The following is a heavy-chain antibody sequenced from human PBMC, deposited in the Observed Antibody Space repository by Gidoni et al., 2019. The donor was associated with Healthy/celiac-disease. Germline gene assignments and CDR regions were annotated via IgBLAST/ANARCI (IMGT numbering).Heavy chain of an antibody. Sequence: VQLVESGGGVVQPGRSLRLSCAASGFTFSSYAMHWVRQAPGKGLAWVAVISYDGSNKYYADSVKGRFTISRDNSKNTLYLQMNSLRAEDTAVYYCARDLRGPSVGCSSTSCYAMDVWGQGTTVTVSS. CDR1: GFTFSSYA. CDR3: ARDLRGPSVGCSSTSCYAMDV. CDR2: ISYDGSNK. J-gene: IGHJ6*02. D-gene: IGHD2-2*01. V-gene: IGHV3-30-3*01.